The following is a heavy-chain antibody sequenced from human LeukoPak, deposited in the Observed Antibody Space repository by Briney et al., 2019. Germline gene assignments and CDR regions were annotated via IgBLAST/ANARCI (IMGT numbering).Heavy chain of an antibody. D-gene: IGHD3-10*01. CDR1: GFTFSNYG. CDR2: IRFDGTNK. J-gene: IGHJ4*02. CDR3: ARWGNVWFGETRGYFDY. Sequence: GGSLRLSCAASGFTFSNYGMHWVRQAPGKGLEWVAFIRFDGTNKFYADSVKGRFTISRDNSKNTLYLQMNSLRAEDTAVYYCARWGNVWFGETRGYFDYWGQGTLVTVSS. V-gene: IGHV3-30*02.